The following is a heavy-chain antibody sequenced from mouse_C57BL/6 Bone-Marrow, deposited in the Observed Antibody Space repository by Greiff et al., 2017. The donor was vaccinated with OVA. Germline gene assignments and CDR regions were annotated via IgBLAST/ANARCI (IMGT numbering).Heavy chain of an antibody. CDR3: ARLTMITAYWYFDV. D-gene: IGHD2-4*01. CDR2: ISSGGSYT. J-gene: IGHJ1*03. V-gene: IGHV5-6*01. Sequence: EVMLVESGGDLVKPGGSLKLSCAASGFTFSSYGMSWVRQTPDKRLEWVATISSGGSYTYSPDSVKGRFTISRDNAKNTLYLQLSSLKSEDTAMYYCARLTMITAYWYFDVWGTGTTVTVSS. CDR1: GFTFSSYG.